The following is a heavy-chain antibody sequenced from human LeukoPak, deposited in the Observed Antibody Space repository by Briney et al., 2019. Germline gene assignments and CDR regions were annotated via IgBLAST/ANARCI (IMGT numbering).Heavy chain of an antibody. D-gene: IGHD3-10*01. J-gene: IGHJ4*02. CDR1: GGSINSYY. CDR3: ARQAYYSGSGSWTGFDY. V-gene: IGHV4-4*09. Sequence: PSETLSLTCTVSGGSINSYYWSWIRQPPGKGLEWIGYIYTNENTNYNPSLKSRVTMSVDTSKNQFSLRLSSVTAADTAVYYCARQAYYSGSGSWTGFDYWGQGTLVPVSS. CDR2: IYTNENT.